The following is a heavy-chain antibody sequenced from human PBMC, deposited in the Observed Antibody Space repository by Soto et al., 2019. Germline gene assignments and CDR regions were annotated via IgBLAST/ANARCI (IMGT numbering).Heavy chain of an antibody. Sequence: QMQLVQSGPEVKKPGTTVQVSCTASGFNFTSSAVQWVRQARGQRLELIGWIVVGSGNTNYAQKFQERVTITRDMSTSTAYMELSSLRSADTAVYYCAAALHAYVDYVVFSFDYWGQGTLVTVSS. V-gene: IGHV1-58*01. D-gene: IGHD4-17*01. CDR1: GFNFTSSA. CDR2: IVVGSGNT. CDR3: AAALHAYVDYVVFSFDY. J-gene: IGHJ4*02.